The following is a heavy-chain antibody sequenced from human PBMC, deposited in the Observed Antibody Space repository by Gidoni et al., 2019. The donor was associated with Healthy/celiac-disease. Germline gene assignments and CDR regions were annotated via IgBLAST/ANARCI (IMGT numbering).Heavy chain of an antibody. D-gene: IGHD5-18*01. CDR1: GFTVSSIY. CDR2: IYSGGST. CDR3: AKRGYSYGQGYFDY. V-gene: IGHV3-66*04. J-gene: IGHJ4*02. Sequence: EGQLVESGGGLVQPGGSLRLSCAASGFTVSSIYMSWVRQAPGKGLGWVSVIYSGGSTYYADSVKGRFTISRDNSKNTLSLQMNSLRAEDTAVYYCAKRGYSYGQGYFDYWGQGTLVTVSS.